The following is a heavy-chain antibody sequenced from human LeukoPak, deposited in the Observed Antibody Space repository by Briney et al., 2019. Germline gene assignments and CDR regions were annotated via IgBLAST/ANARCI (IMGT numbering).Heavy chain of an antibody. Sequence: SETLSLTCAVYGGSFSGYYWSWIRQPPGKGLEWIGEINHSGGTNYNPSLKSRVTISVDTSKNQFSLKLSSVTAADTAVYYCARGLDFDWLPLYYYYYGMDVWGQGTTVTVSS. CDR1: GGSFSGYY. J-gene: IGHJ6*02. V-gene: IGHV4-34*01. CDR2: INHSGGT. CDR3: ARGLDFDWLPLYYYYYGMDV. D-gene: IGHD3-9*01.